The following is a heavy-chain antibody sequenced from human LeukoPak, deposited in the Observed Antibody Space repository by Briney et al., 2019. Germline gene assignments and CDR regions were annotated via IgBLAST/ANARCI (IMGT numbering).Heavy chain of an antibody. J-gene: IGHJ4*02. D-gene: IGHD3-9*01. V-gene: IGHV1-69*13. CDR3: ASSDYDILTGYYG. CDR1: EGTFSSYA. Sequence: GASVKVSCKASEGTFSSYAISWVRQAPGQGLEWMGGIIPIFGTANYAQKFQGRVTITADESTSTAYMELSSLRSEDTAVYYCASSDYDILTGYYGWGQGTLVTVSS. CDR2: IIPIFGTA.